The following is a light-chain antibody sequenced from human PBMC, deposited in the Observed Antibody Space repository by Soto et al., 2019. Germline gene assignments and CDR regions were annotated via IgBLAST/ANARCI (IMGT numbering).Light chain of an antibody. V-gene: IGLV3-21*04. Sequence: SYELTQPPSVSLAPGETASIACGGDNIGRKSVHWYQQKPGQAPVVVMYYDRDRPSGIPERFSGSNSGNTATLTISWVEAGDEADYYCQVYDSSSEHFVFGTGTKLPS. J-gene: IGLJ1*01. CDR2: YDR. CDR3: QVYDSSSEHFV. CDR1: NIGRKS.